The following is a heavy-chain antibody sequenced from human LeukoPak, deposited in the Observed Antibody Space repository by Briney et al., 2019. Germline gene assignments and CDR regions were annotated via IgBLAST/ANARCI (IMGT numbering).Heavy chain of an antibody. V-gene: IGHV1-18*01. CDR2: ISAYNGNT. Sequence: ASGKGSCKASCYTFSSYGISWVRQGPGQRAEWMGWISAYNGNTNYAQKLQGRVTITTDTSTSTAYMELRSLRSDDTAVHYCARARYSSGWYWDYWGQGTLVTVSS. CDR1: CYTFSSYG. J-gene: IGHJ4*02. CDR3: ARARYSSGWYWDY. D-gene: IGHD6-19*01.